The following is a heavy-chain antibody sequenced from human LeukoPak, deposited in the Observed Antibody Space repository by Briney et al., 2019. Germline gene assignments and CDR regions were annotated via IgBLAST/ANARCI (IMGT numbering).Heavy chain of an antibody. V-gene: IGHV1-18*01. Sequence: ASVKVSCKASGYPFSMSTIAWVRQAPGQGLEWMGLISTEKGKTNYAKKFKGRVTTTTDTSTSTAYMERRSLRRDDTAVYYCAKYGPAVTIFFDNSGQGTLVTVSS. D-gene: IGHD3-9*01. CDR3: AKYGPAVTIFFDN. J-gene: IGHJ4*02. CDR2: ISTEKGKT. CDR1: GYPFSMST.